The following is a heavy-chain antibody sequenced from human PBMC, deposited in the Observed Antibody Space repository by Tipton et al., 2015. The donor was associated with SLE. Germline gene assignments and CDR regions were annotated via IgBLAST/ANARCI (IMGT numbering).Heavy chain of an antibody. J-gene: IGHJ4*01. D-gene: IGHD4-23*01. CDR2: ISSNGGST. V-gene: IGHV3-64*04. Sequence: SLRLSCAGSGFTFSSYAMHWVRQAPGKGLEYVSAISSNGGSTYYADSVMGRFTISRDNSKNTLHLQMNNLRAEDTALYYCARDHLRVSVVGLVTFPKEPLALWGHRTLVTVAS. CDR1: GFTFSSYA. CDR3: ARDHLRVSVVGLVTFPKEPLAL.